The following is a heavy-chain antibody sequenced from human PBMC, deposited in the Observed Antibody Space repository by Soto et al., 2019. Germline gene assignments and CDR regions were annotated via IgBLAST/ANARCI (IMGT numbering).Heavy chain of an antibody. V-gene: IGHV1-69*02. CDR3: ARGSGWLDY. J-gene: IGHJ4*02. CDR1: GGTFSSYT. D-gene: IGHD3-10*01. Sequence: VKISCKASGGTFSSYTISWVRQAPGQGLEWMGRIIPILGIANYAQKFQGRVTITADKSTSTAYMELSSLRSEDTAVYYCARGSGWLDYWGQGTLVTVSS. CDR2: IIPILGIA.